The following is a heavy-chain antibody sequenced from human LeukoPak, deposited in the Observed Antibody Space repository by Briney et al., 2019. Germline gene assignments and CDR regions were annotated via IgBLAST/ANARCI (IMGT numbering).Heavy chain of an antibody. Sequence: KPSQTLSLTCTVSGDSISSGDYYWSWIRQPAGKGLEWIRRIYTSGSTNYNPSLKSRVTMSVDTSKNQFSLKLSSVTAADTAVYYCASDSGYDAGPFDYWGQGTLVTVSS. D-gene: IGHD5-12*01. J-gene: IGHJ4*02. CDR3: ASDSGYDAGPFDY. V-gene: IGHV4-61*02. CDR1: GDSISSGDYY. CDR2: IYTSGST.